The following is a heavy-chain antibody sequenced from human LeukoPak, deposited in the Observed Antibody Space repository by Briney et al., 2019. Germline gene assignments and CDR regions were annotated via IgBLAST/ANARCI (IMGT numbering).Heavy chain of an antibody. CDR3: ARDVRFGGDRGDYPYYYGMDV. CDR1: GGSISGYY. CDR2: INHSGST. V-gene: IGHV4-34*01. D-gene: IGHD2-21*02. Sequence: SETLSLTCSVYGGSISGYYWSWIRQPPGKGLEWIGEINHSGSTNYNPSLKSRVTISVDTSKNQFSLKLSSVTAADTAVYYCARDVRFGGDRGDYPYYYGMDVWGQGTTVTVSS. J-gene: IGHJ6*02.